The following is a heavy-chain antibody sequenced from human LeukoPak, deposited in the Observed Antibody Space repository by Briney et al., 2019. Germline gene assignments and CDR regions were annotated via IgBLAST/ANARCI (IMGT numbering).Heavy chain of an antibody. D-gene: IGHD5-18*01. Sequence: PGGSLRLSCAASGITFSNYAMSWVRQAPGKGLEWVSAISGSSSSTYYTDSVKGRFTISRDNSKNTLYLQMNGLRAEDTAVYYCAKRGTAMVQIDYWGQGTLVTVSS. V-gene: IGHV3-23*01. CDR3: AKRGTAMVQIDY. CDR2: ISGSSSST. CDR1: GITFSNYA. J-gene: IGHJ4*02.